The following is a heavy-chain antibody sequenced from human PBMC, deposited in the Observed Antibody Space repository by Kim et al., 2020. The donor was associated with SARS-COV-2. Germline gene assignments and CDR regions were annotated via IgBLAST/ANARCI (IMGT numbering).Heavy chain of an antibody. CDR3: ARGGDYPDY. D-gene: IGHD2-21*01. V-gene: IGHV4-39*07. J-gene: IGHJ4*02. Sequence: GITYYNPSLMSRITISVDTSKKQFSLKLSSVTAADTAVYYCARGGDYPDYWGQGTLVTVSS. CDR2: GIT.